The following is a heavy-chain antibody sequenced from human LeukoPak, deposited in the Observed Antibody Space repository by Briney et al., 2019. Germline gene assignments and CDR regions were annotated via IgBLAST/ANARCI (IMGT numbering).Heavy chain of an antibody. Sequence: QPGGSLRLSCAASGFTFSSYGMHWVRQAPGKGLEWVAVIWYDGSNKYYADSVKGRFTISRDNSKNTLYLQMNSLRAEDTAVYYCARAILGYCSGGSCYPGPWGQGTLVTVSS. D-gene: IGHD2-15*01. CDR1: GFTFSSYG. CDR2: IWYDGSNK. J-gene: IGHJ5*02. V-gene: IGHV3-33*08. CDR3: ARAILGYCSGGSCYPGP.